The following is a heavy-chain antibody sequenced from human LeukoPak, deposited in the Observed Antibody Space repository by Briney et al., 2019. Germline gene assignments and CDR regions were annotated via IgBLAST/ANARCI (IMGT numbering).Heavy chain of an antibody. Sequence: PGGSLRLSCTPSRFSFSNYWMAWLRQAPGLGLEWVGNINQDGSERNYVDSVKGRFTIARDNAKNSLFLQMNSLRVEDTAVYYCARGYWNFDYWGQGTLVTVSS. D-gene: IGHD2-21*01. CDR1: RFSFSNYW. J-gene: IGHJ4*02. V-gene: IGHV3-7*04. CDR3: ARGYWNFDY. CDR2: INQDGSER.